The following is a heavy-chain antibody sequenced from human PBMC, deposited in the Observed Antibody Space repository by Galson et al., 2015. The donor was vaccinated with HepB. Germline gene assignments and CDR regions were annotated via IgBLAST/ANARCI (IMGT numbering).Heavy chain of an antibody. CDR3: AKGSNIYRYYSSDF. Sequence: SLRLSCASSGFTFSSHALTWVRQAPGKGLGWVSVISGSGDSTYYADSVKGRFTISRDNSKSTLFLQMNSLRAEDTAVYYCAKGSNIYRYYSSDFWGQGTLVTVSS. J-gene: IGHJ4*02. D-gene: IGHD2-15*01. CDR1: GFTFSSHA. CDR2: ISGSGDST. V-gene: IGHV3-23*01.